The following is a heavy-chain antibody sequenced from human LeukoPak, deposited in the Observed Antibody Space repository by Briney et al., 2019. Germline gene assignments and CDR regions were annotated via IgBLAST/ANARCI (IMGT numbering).Heavy chain of an antibody. CDR2: INHSGST. CDR1: GGSFSGYY. D-gene: IGHD1-14*01. V-gene: IGHV4-34*01. J-gene: IGHJ3*02. Sequence: SETLSLTCAVYGGSFSGYYWSWIRQPPGKGLEWIGEINHSGSTNYNPSLKSRVTISVDTSKNQFSLKLSSVTAAGTAVYYCARHFNRTHDAIDIWGPGTIVTVSS. CDR3: ARHFNRTHDAIDI.